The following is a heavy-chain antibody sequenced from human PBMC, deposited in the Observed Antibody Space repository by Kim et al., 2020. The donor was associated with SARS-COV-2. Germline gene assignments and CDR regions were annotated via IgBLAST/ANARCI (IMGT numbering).Heavy chain of an antibody. V-gene: IGHV3-23*01. D-gene: IGHD3-10*01. Sequence: SVKGRFTISRDNSKNTLFLQMDSLRVEDTAVYYCTKRTNDGSGSYSWFDPWGQGTLVTVST. J-gene: IGHJ5*02. CDR3: TKRTNDGSGSYSWFDP.